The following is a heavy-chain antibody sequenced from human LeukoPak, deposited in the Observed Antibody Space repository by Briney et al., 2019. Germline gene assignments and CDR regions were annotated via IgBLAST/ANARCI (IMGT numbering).Heavy chain of an antibody. CDR3: TTDRGYCGGDCSPP. Sequence: GGSLRLSCAASGFTFSNAWMSWVRQAPGKGLEWVGRIKSKTDGGTTDYAAPVKGRFTISRDDSKNTLCLQMNSLKTEDTAVYYCTTDRGYCGGDCSPPWGQGTLVTVSS. CDR1: GFTFSNAW. D-gene: IGHD2-21*02. J-gene: IGHJ5*02. V-gene: IGHV3-15*01. CDR2: IKSKTDGGTT.